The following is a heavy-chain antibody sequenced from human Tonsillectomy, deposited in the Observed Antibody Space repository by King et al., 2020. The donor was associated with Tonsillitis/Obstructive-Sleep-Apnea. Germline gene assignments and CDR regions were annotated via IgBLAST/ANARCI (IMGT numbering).Heavy chain of an antibody. D-gene: IGHD3-16*01. J-gene: IGHJ3*02. CDR1: GGSFSGYY. CDR2: ISHSGST. V-gene: IGHV4-34*01. Sequence: QVQLQQWGAGLLKPSETLSLTCGVYGGSFSGYYWTWIRQPPGKGLEWIGEISHSGSTNYNPSLKSRVTISVDPSKNQFSLKLSSVTAADTAVYYGARDNGGGSAFDIWGQGTMVTVSS. CDR3: ARDNGGGSAFDI.